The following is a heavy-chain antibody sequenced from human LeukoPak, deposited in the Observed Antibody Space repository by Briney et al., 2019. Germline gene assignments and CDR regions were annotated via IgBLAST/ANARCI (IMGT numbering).Heavy chain of an antibody. D-gene: IGHD3-22*01. CDR3: ARGSRWYYDSSGYYYYGMDV. CDR2: MNPNSGNT. CDR1: GYTFTSYD. V-gene: IGHV1-8*02. Sequence: EASVKVSCKASGYTFTSYDINWVRQATGQGLEWMGWMNPNSGNTGYAQKFQGRVTMTRNTSISTAYMELSSLRSEDTAVYYCARGSRWYYDSSGYYYYGMDVWGQGTTVTVSS. J-gene: IGHJ6*02.